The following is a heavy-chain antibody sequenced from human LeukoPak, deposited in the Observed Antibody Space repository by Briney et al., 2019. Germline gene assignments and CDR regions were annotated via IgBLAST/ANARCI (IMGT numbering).Heavy chain of an antibody. Sequence: GTSLRLSCAVSGFTMKNFGTHWVRQAPGKGLEWVAVIWYDGSQRHYMDSVKGRFAISRENSMNTLSLQMNGLRVEDTAVYYCVRGADMNYNFENSFYFDSWGQGALVIVSS. CDR2: IWYDGSQR. J-gene: IGHJ4*02. D-gene: IGHD3-3*01. V-gene: IGHV3-33*01. CDR1: GFTMKNFG. CDR3: VRGADMNYNFENSFYFDS.